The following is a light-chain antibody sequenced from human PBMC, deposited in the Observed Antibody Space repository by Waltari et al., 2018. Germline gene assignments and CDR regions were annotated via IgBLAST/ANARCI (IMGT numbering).Light chain of an antibody. CDR2: STN. V-gene: IGLV8-61*01. CDR3: ALHIGNIIWA. J-gene: IGLJ3*02. Sequence: QTVVTQEPSFSVSPGGTVTLTCGLSAGPVSTTSSPSWFQQAPGQAPRTLIYSTNTRSSGVPDRFSGSILGNRAALTITGAQAGDDSDYYCALHIGNIIWAFGRGTRLTVL. CDR1: AGPVSTTSS.